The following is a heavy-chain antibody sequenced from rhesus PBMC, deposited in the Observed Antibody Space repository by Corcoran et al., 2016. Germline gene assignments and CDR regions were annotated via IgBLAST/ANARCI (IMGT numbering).Heavy chain of an antibody. CDR3: ARVARYSTLLDS. CDR2: IYGSSGRP. J-gene: IGHJ6*01. D-gene: IGHD4-23*01. V-gene: IGHV4-165*01. CDR1: GGSFSSYW. Sequence: QVQLQESGPGLVKPSETLSLTCAVSGGSFSSYWWSWIRQPPGKGLEWIWYIYGSSGRPYYNPSLKSRVTVSTDTAKNQFSLKLSSVTAADTAVYYCARVARYSTLLDSWGQGVVVTVSS.